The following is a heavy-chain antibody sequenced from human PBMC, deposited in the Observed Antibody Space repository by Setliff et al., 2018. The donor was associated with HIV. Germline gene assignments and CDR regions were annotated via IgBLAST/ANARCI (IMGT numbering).Heavy chain of an antibody. CDR3: ARSGREANLYGLYGVHYFDY. Sequence: GASVKVSCKASGGTFSSYVISWVRQAPGQGPEWMGGIIPMYGVTNYAQKFQGRVTITTDESTSTAYMELSSLRSEDTAVYYCARSGREANLYGLYGVHYFDYWGQGTLVTVSS. CDR1: GGTFSSYV. CDR2: IIPMYGVT. V-gene: IGHV1-69*05. J-gene: IGHJ4*02. D-gene: IGHD4-17*01.